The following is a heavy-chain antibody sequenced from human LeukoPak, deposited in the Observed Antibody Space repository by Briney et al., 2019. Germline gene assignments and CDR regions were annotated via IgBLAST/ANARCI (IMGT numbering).Heavy chain of an antibody. V-gene: IGHV3-7*01. CDR2: IKQDGSEK. Sequence: EGSLRLSCAASGFTFSSYWMSWVRQAPGKGLEWVANIKQDGSEKYYADSVKGRFTISRDNAKNSLSLQMNNLRFEGTAVYYCARIDSRRTFDIWGQGTMVTVSS. CDR3: ARIDSRRTFDI. CDR1: GFTFSSYW. D-gene: IGHD1-14*01. J-gene: IGHJ3*02.